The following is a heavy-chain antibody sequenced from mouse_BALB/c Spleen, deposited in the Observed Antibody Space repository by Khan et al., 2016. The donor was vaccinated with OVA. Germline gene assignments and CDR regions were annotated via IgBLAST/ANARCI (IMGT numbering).Heavy chain of an antibody. Sequence: EVELVESGGDLVKPGGSLKLSCAASGFTFSSYSMSWVRQTPDKRLEWVATISSGGDYTYYTDSVKGQFTISRDNAKNTLYLQMSSLKSEDTAMYYCASHLTGSFAYWGQGTLVTVSA. CDR1: GFTFSSYS. CDR3: ASHLTGSFAY. V-gene: IGHV5-6*01. D-gene: IGHD4-1*01. CDR2: ISSGGDYT. J-gene: IGHJ3*01.